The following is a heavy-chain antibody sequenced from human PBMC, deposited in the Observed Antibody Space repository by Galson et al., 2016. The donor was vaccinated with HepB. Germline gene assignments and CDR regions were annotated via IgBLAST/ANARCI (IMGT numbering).Heavy chain of an antibody. V-gene: IGHV2-5*01. Sequence: PALVKPTQTFTLTCSFPESSLSASGVGVGWVRQPPGKALEWLALIHWNDDRLYSPSLRRRLTITRDTPKNQVVLTMTNMDPMDTGTYYCAHASSGDYFDSWGQGTLVTVSS. D-gene: IGHD3-10*01. CDR2: IHWNDDR. CDR1: ESSLSASGVG. J-gene: IGHJ4*02. CDR3: AHASSGDYFDS.